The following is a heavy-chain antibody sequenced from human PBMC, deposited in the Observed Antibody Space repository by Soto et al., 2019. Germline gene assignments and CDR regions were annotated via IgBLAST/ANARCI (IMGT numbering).Heavy chain of an antibody. CDR2: IKQDGSEK. J-gene: IGHJ1*01. Sequence: GGSLRLSCAASGFTFSSYWMSWVRQAPGKGLEWVANIKQDGSEKYYVDSVKGRFTISGDNAKNSLYLQMNSLRAEDTAVYYCARISYYDFWSGYYFQHWGQGTPVTVSS. CDR3: ARISYYDFWSGYYFQH. CDR1: GFTFSSYW. V-gene: IGHV3-7*03. D-gene: IGHD3-3*01.